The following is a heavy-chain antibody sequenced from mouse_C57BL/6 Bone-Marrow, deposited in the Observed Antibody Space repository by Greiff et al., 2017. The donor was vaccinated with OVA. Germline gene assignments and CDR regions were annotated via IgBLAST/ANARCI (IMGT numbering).Heavy chain of an antibody. CDR2: ISSGSSAT. CDR1: GFTFSDYG. D-gene: IGHD2-4*01. J-gene: IGHJ2*01. CDR3: ESERLPYYFDY. V-gene: IGHV5-17*01. Sequence: EVKLVESGGGLVKPGGSLKLSCAASGFTFSDYGMHWVRQAPEQGLEWVAYISSGSSATYYADTVKGRFTISRDNAKNTLFLQMTSLRSEDTAMYYCESERLPYYFDYWGQGTTLTVSS.